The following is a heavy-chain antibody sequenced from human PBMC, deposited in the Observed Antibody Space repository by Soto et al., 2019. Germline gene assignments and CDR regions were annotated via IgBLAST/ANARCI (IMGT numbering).Heavy chain of an antibody. V-gene: IGHV5-51*01. Sequence: GESLKISCKGSGYSFTSYWIGWVRQMPGKGLEWMGIIYPGDSDTRYSPSFQGQVTISADKSISTAYLQWSSLKASDTAMYYCARHRKSYCSSTSCYSLNYYYYYYMDFRGKGSTVTVSS. CDR3: ARHRKSYCSSTSCYSLNYYYYYYMDF. D-gene: IGHD2-2*01. CDR2: IYPGDSDT. J-gene: IGHJ6*03. CDR1: GYSFTSYW.